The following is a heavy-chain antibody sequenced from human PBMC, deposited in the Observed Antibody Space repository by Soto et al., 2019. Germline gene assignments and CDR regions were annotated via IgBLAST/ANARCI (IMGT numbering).Heavy chain of an antibody. CDR2: ISDSGSS. Sequence: SETLSLTCTVSGGSIRGYYWTWIRQSPGRGLEWLGFISDSGSSYSNPSLKSRLSMSVDTSKNQFSLTMKSVTAADTGVYYCASHPLNWSDADSWGQGVLVTVSS. CDR3: ASHPLNWSDADS. V-gene: IGHV4-59*04. J-gene: IGHJ4*02. CDR1: GGSIRGYY. D-gene: IGHD1-1*01.